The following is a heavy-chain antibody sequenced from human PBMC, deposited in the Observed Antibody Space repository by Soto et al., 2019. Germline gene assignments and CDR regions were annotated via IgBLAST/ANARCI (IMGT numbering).Heavy chain of an antibody. J-gene: IGHJ5*02. Sequence: GGSLRLSCAASGFTFSSYAMHWVRQAPGKGLEWVAVISYDGSNKYYADSVKGRFTISRDNSKNTLYLQMNSLRAEDTAVYYCARDTIASEQQLPRTRKYNWFDPWGQGTLVTVSS. CDR1: GFTFSSYA. V-gene: IGHV3-30-3*01. CDR2: ISYDGSNK. D-gene: IGHD6-13*01. CDR3: ARDTIASEQQLPRTRKYNWFDP.